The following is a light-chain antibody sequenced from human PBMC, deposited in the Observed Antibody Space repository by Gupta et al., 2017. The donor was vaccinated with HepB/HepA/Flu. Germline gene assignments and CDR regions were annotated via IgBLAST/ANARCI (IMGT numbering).Light chain of an antibody. CDR1: SSNIGNND. V-gene: IGLV1-47*01. CDR2: TTK. J-gene: IGLJ3*02. CDR3: ATWDDSLTGWV. Sequence: QSVLTQPPSVSGTPGQRVTISCSGSSSNIGNNDVSWYQQLPGTAPQLLIYTTKERPSGVPDRVSASRSGTSASLAISELRSQDEADYFCATWDDSLTGWVFGGGTRLTVL.